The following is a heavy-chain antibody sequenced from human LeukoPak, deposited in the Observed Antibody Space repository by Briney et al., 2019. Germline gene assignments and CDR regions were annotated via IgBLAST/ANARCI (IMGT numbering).Heavy chain of an antibody. CDR1: GFTFSTYE. CDR2: INNSGNTI. J-gene: IGHJ4*02. Sequence: GGSLRLSCAASGFTFSTYEMNWVRQAPGKGLEWVSSINNSGNTIYYADSVKGRFTISRDDSKNSLYLQMNSLRAEDTAVYYCASGAQSDYWGQGTLVTVSS. CDR3: ASGAQSDY. V-gene: IGHV3-48*03. D-gene: IGHD1-26*01.